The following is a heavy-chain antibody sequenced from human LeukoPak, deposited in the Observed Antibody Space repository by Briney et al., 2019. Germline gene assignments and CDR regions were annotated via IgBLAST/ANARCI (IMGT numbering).Heavy chain of an antibody. CDR2: ISYDGSNK. CDR1: GFTFSSYA. Sequence: GMSLRLSCAASGFTFSSYAMHWVRQAPGKGLEWVAVISYDGSNKYYADSVKGRFTISRDNSKNTLYLQMNSLRAEDTTVYYCAREGIVVVPAAIQGDFDYWGQGTLVTVSS. J-gene: IGHJ4*02. V-gene: IGHV3-30-3*01. CDR3: AREGIVVVPAAIQGDFDY. D-gene: IGHD2-2*02.